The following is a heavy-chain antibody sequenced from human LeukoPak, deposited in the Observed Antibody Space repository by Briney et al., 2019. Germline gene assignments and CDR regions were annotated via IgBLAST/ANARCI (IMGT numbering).Heavy chain of an antibody. Sequence: SETLSLTCTVSGGSISSRSYYWGWIRQPPGKGLEWIGKISDSGNTYYNPSLKSRVTISVDTSKNQFSLKLSSVTAADTAVYYCARVGTYYYDSSGYYGEVFYFDYWGQGTLVTVSS. CDR2: ISDSGNT. CDR1: GGSISSRSYY. V-gene: IGHV4-39*07. CDR3: ARVGTYYYDSSGYYGEVFYFDY. D-gene: IGHD3-22*01. J-gene: IGHJ4*02.